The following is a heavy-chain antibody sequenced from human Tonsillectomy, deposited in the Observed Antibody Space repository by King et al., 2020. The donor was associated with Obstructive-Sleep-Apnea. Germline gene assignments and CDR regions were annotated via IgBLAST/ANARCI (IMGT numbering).Heavy chain of an antibody. CDR3: ASQETNWGSSSYYFDY. D-gene: IGHD7-27*01. J-gene: IGHJ4*02. Sequence: VQLVESGAEVKKPAASVKVSCKASGYTFTSYYMHWVRQAPGQGLEWMGIINPSGGSTSYAQKFQGRVTMTRDTSTSTVYMELSSLRSEDTAVYYCASQETNWGSSSYYFDYWGQGTLVTVSS. V-gene: IGHV1-46*03. CDR2: INPSGGST. CDR1: GYTFTSYY.